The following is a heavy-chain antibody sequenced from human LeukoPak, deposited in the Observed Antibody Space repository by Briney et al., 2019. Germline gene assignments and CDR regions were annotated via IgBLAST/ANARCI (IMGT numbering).Heavy chain of an antibody. CDR1: AFTFSSYA. CDR3: ARDISPYDILTGYYNRFIPFDY. D-gene: IGHD3-9*01. V-gene: IGHV3-23*01. J-gene: IGHJ4*02. CDR2: ISGSGGST. Sequence: GGSLRLSCAASAFTFSSYAMSWVRQAPGKGLEWVSAISGSGGSTYYADSVKGRFTISRDNAKNSLYLQMNSPRAEDTAVYYCARDISPYDILTGYYNRFIPFDYWGQGTLVTVSS.